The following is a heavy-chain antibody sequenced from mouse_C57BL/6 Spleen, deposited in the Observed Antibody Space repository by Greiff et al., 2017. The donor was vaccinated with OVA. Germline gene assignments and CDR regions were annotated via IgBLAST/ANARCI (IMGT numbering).Heavy chain of an antibody. D-gene: IGHD2-4*01. J-gene: IGHJ3*01. V-gene: IGHV1-61*01. Sequence: QVQLQQPGAELVRPGSSVKLSCKASGYTFTSYWMDWVKQRPGQGLEWIGNIYPSDSETHYNQKFKDKATLTVDKSSSTAYMQLSSLTSEDSAVYYCARRDDYGWFAYWGQGTLVTVSA. CDR3: ARRDDYGWFAY. CDR2: IYPSDSET. CDR1: GYTFTSYW.